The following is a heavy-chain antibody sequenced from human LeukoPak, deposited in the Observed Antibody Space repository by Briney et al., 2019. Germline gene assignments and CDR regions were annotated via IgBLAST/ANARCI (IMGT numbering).Heavy chain of an antibody. CDR2: IYSIGST. V-gene: IGHV3-53*01. Sequence: SGGSLRLSCAISGFSVSSNFMRWVRQAPGKGLEWVSVIYSIGSTYYTDSVKGRFTISRDNSKSTVYLQMDSLRAEDTAVYYCVRDSDSFGFDHWGQGTLVTVSS. CDR1: GFSVSSNF. D-gene: IGHD3-10*01. J-gene: IGHJ4*02. CDR3: VRDSDSFGFDH.